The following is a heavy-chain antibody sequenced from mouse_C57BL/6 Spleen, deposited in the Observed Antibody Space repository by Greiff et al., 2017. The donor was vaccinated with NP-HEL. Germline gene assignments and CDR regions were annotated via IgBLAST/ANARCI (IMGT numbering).Heavy chain of an antibody. CDR3: ARVYYGSSHWYFDV. Sequence: QVQLKQSGPGLVAPSQSLSITCTVSGFSLTSYAISWVRQPPGKGLEWLGVIWTGGGTNYNSALKSRLSISKDNSKSQVFLKMNSLQTDDTARYYCARVYYGSSHWYFDVWGTGTTVTVSS. J-gene: IGHJ1*03. V-gene: IGHV2-9-1*01. CDR1: GFSLTSYA. CDR2: IWTGGGT. D-gene: IGHD1-1*01.